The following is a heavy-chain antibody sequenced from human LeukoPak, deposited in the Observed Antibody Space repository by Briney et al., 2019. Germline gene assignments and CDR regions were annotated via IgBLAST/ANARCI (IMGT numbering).Heavy chain of an antibody. CDR2: IRYDGSNK. Sequence: GGSLRLSCAASGFTFSGYGMHWVRQAPGKGLEWVAFIRYDGSNKYYADSVKGRFTISRDNSKNTLYLQMNSLRAEDTAVYYCAKEGIAARPRKRYYMDVWGKGTTVTVSS. V-gene: IGHV3-30*02. CDR1: GFTFSGYG. CDR3: AKEGIAARPRKRYYMDV. D-gene: IGHD6-6*01. J-gene: IGHJ6*03.